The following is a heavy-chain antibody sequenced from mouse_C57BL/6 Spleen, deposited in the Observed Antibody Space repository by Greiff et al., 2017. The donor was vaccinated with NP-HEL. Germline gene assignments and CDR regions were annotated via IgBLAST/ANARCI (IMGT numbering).Heavy chain of an antibody. CDR3: AREGYDYEFAY. CDR2: IWSGGST. V-gene: IGHV2-2*01. CDR1: GFSLTSYG. J-gene: IGHJ3*01. D-gene: IGHD2-4*01. Sequence: QVQLKESGPGLVQPSQSLSITCTVSGFSLTSYGVHWVRQSPGKGLEWLGVIWSGGSTDYNAAFISRLSISKDNSKSQVFFKMNSLQADDTAIDYCAREGYDYEFAYWGQGTLVTVSA.